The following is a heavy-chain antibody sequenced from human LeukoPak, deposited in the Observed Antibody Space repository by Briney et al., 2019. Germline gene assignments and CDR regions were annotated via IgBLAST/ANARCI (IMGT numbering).Heavy chain of an antibody. J-gene: IGHJ6*02. CDR1: GFTFSSYW. V-gene: IGHV3-74*01. CDR2: INRDGSST. CDR3: ATGQGHGMDV. D-gene: IGHD1-14*01. Sequence: GGSLRLSCAASGFTFSSYWMHWVRHAPGKGLVWVSRINRDGSSTSYADSVKGRFTISRDNAKNTLYLQMNGLRAEDTAVYYCATGQGHGMDVWGQGTTVTVSS.